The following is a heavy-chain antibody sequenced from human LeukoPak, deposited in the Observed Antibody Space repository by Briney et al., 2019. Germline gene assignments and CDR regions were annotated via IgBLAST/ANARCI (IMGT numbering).Heavy chain of an antibody. Sequence: QSGGSLRLSCAASGFTFSSSWVTWVRQAPGKGLEWVAHIDQGGNEKQYVDSVKGRFTISRDNAKNSLYLQMNSLRDEDTAVYYCARARASGRSRFDYWGQGTLVTVSS. J-gene: IGHJ4*02. CDR1: GFTFSSSW. CDR3: ARARASGRSRFDY. D-gene: IGHD2-2*01. V-gene: IGHV3-7*01. CDR2: IDQGGNEK.